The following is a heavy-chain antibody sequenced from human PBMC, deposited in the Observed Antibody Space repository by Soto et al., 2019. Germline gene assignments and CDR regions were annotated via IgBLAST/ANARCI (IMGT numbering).Heavy chain of an antibody. CDR1: GFTFSSYA. V-gene: IGHV3-23*01. CDR2: ISGSGGST. D-gene: IGHD6-6*01. CDR3: AKDFSGRAKQLDAFDI. Sequence: LSLTCAASGFTFSSYAMSWVRQAPGKGLEWVSAISGSGGSTYYADSVKGRFTISRDNSKNTLYLQMNSLRAEDTAVYSCAKDFSGRAKQLDAFDIWGQGTMVTVSS. J-gene: IGHJ3*02.